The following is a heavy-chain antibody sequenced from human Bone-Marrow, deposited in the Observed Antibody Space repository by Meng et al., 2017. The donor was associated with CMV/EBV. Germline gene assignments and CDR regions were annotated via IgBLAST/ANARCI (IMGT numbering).Heavy chain of an antibody. CDR3: VREGGRGHYDFWSGYYWADAFDI. V-gene: IGHV4-39*07. J-gene: IGHJ3*02. Sequence: GSLRLSCTVSGGSISSSSYYWGWIRQPPGKGLEWIGSIYYSGSTYYNPSLKSRVTISVDTSKNQFSLKLSSVTAADTAVYYCVREGGRGHYDFWSGYYWADAFDIWGQGTMVTVSS. CDR2: IYYSGST. D-gene: IGHD3-3*01. CDR1: GGSISSSSYY.